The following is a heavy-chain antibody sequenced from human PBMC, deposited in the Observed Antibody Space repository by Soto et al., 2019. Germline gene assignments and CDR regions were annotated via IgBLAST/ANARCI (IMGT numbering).Heavy chain of an antibody. CDR2: IYYSGST. CDR3: ACSPVYSSGWSPFDY. V-gene: IGHV4-59*01. J-gene: IGHJ4*02. Sequence: SETLSLTCTVSGGSISSYYWSWIRQPPGKGLEWIGYIYYSGSTNYNPSLKSRVTISVDTSKNQFSLKLSSVTAADTAVYYCACSPVYSSGWSPFDYWGQGTLVTVSS. D-gene: IGHD6-19*01. CDR1: GGSISSYY.